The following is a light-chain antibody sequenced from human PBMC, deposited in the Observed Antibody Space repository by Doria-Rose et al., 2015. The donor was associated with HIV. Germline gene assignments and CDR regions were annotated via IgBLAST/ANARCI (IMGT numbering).Light chain of an antibody. CDR3: LQYGTSWT. J-gene: IGKJ1*01. CDR1: QSFSSTC. Sequence: TQSPGTLSLSPGERATLSCRASQSFSSTCLAWYQQKPGQAPSLLIYDGSTRATGIPDRFSASGSGTDFTLTINRLEPEDSAPYYCLQYGTSWTFGQGTKVEI. V-gene: IGKV3-20*01. CDR2: DGS.